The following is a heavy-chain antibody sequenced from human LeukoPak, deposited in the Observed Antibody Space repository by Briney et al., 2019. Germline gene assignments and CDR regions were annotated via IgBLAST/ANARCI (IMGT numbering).Heavy chain of an antibody. V-gene: IGHV3-74*01. CDR1: GFTFSSFW. D-gene: IGHD4-17*01. J-gene: IGHJ3*01. Sequence: GGSLRLSCAASGFTFSSFWMHWVRQGPGKGLVWVSRINSDGSGTIYADSVKGRFTISRDNAKNTLYLQMNSLRAEDTAVYYCVKDYGVAAFDVWGQGTMVAVSS. CDR3: VKDYGVAAFDV. CDR2: INSDGSGT.